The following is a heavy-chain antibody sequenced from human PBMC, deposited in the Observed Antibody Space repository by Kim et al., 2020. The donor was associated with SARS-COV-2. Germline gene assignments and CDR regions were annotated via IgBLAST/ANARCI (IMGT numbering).Heavy chain of an antibody. CDR1: GGSISSSGYY. D-gene: IGHD5-12*01. CDR3: ASSARRDGYNLA. Sequence: SETLSLTCTVSGGSISSSGYYWGWIRQPPGKGLEWIGSIYYSGSTYYNPSLKSRVTISVDTSKNQFSLKLSSVTAADTAVYYCASSARRDGYNLACGQGTLVTVSS. J-gene: IGHJ5*02. V-gene: IGHV4-39*01. CDR2: IYYSGST.